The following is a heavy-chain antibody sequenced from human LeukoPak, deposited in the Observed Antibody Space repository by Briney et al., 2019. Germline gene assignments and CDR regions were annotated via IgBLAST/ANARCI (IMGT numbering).Heavy chain of an antibody. Sequence: SETLSLTCTVSGGSISSYYWSWIRQPAGKGLEWVGRIYTSGRTNYNPSLKSRVTMSVDTSKNQFSLKLSSVTAADTAVYYCARDVPSGYSSWFDPWGQGTLVTVSS. CDR3: ARDVPSGYSSWFDP. V-gene: IGHV4-4*07. CDR1: GGSISSYY. D-gene: IGHD6-13*01. J-gene: IGHJ5*02. CDR2: IYTSGRT.